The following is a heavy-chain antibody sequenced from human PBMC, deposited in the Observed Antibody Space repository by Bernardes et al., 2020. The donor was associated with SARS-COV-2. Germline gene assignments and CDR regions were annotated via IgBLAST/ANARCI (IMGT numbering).Heavy chain of an antibody. CDR1: GFSVSSSY. Sequence: GSLRLSCASSGFSVSSSYMSWVRQAPGKGLEWVSVMYSGGDTYYADSVKGRFTISRDNSKNTLYLQMNSLRGDDTAVYYCARDPKPLITVPVEDAFDIWGQGTMVTVSS. D-gene: IGHD3-22*01. J-gene: IGHJ3*02. CDR3: ARDPKPLITVPVEDAFDI. CDR2: MYSGGDT. V-gene: IGHV3-66*02.